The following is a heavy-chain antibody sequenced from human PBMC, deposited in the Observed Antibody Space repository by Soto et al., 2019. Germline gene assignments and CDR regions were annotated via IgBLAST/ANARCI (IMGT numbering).Heavy chain of an antibody. D-gene: IGHD3-3*01. CDR2: ISESGDST. CDR1: GFTFSSYA. CDR3: AKHNSDFWSGLGY. Sequence: EVQLLESGGGLEQPGGSLRLSCAASGFTFSSYAMSWVRHAPVKGLEWVSSISESGDSTKYEDSVKGRFTISRDNSKNTLFLQMNSLRAEDTAVYYCAKHNSDFWSGLGYWGQGTLVTVSS. J-gene: IGHJ4*02. V-gene: IGHV3-23*01.